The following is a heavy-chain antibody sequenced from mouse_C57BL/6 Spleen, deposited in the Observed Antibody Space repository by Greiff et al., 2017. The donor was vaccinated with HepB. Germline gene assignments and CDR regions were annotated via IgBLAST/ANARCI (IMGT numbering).Heavy chain of an antibody. CDR3: VRSLSYWYFDV. CDR1: GFSFNTYA. V-gene: IGHV10-1*01. Sequence: EVKLVESGGGLVQPKGSLKLSCAASGFSFNTYAMNWVRQAPGKGLEWVARIRSKSNNYATYYADSVKDRFTISRDDSESMLYLQTNNLKTEDTAMYYCVRSLSYWYFDVWGTGTTVTVSS. J-gene: IGHJ1*03. CDR2: IRSKSNNYAT.